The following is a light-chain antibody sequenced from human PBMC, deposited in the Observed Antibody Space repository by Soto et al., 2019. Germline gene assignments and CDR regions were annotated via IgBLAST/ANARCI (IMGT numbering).Light chain of an antibody. CDR2: DVS. J-gene: IGLJ3*02. CDR3: SSYTSASTLV. Sequence: QSALTQPASVSGSPGQSITMSCTGTSSDVGVYNYVSWYQQHPGKAPKLMVYDVSNRPSGVSNRFSGSKSGNTASLTISGLQADDEADYYCSSYTSASTLVFGGGTKLTVL. CDR1: SSDVGVYNY. V-gene: IGLV2-14*01.